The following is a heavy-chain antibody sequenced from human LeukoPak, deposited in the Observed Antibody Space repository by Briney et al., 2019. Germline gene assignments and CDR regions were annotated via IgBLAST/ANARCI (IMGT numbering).Heavy chain of an antibody. D-gene: IGHD3-22*01. CDR2: INPNSGGT. J-gene: IGHJ4*02. CDR1: GYTFTGSY. CDR3: AREGTDYYDSSGCLDY. Sequence: ASVKVSCKASGYTFTGSYMHWVRQAPGQGLEWMGWINPNSGGTNYAQKFQGRVTMTRDTSISTAYMELSRLRSDDTAVYYCAREGTDYYDSSGCLDYWGQGTLVTVSS. V-gene: IGHV1-2*02.